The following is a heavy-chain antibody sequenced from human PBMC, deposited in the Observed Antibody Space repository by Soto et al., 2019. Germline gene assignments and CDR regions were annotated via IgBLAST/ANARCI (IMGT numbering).Heavy chain of an antibody. V-gene: IGHV3-7*01. CDR2: MKEDGGEI. J-gene: IGHJ4*02. CDR1: GFTFKSYW. CDR3: VRDRGYSTYDN. Sequence: EVYLVESGGGLVQPGGSLRLSCAASGFTFKSYWMAWVRQAPGKGLEWVANMKEDGGEINYVESVRGRFTISRDNAENSLHLQMSSLRAEDTAVYHCVRDRGYSTYDNWGQGTLLTVSS. D-gene: IGHD3-22*01.